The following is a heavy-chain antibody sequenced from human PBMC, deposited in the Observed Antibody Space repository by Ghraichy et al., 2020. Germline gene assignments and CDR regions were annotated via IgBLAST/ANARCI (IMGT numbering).Heavy chain of an antibody. CDR2: ISGSGGGT. V-gene: IGHV3-23*01. CDR1: GFTFSSFA. CDR3: APPIPFDP. Sequence: GVLNISCAASGFTFSSFAMSWVRQAPGMGLEWLSGISGSGGGTYYADSVKGRFIISRDNSKNTLYLQMNSLRVEDTAIYYCAPPIPFDPWGQGTLVTVSS. J-gene: IGHJ5*02. D-gene: IGHD2-2*02.